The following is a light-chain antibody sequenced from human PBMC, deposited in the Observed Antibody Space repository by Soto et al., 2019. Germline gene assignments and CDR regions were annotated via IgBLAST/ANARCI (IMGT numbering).Light chain of an antibody. Sequence: DIQMTQSPSTLSRSVGDRVTITCRASQTISSWLAWYQQKPGKAPKLLIYKASTLKSGVPSRFSGSGSGTEFTLTISSLQPDDFATYYCQHYNSYSEAVGQGTKVDI. CDR2: KAS. CDR3: QHYNSYSEA. CDR1: QTISSW. J-gene: IGKJ1*01. V-gene: IGKV1-5*03.